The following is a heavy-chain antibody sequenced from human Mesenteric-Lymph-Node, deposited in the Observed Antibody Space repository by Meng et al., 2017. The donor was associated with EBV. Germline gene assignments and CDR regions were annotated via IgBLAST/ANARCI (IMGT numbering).Heavy chain of an antibody. D-gene: IGHD3-10*01. Sequence: EVQLVDSGGGLVKRGGSLRLSCAASGFTFSSYDMNWLRQAPGKGLEWVSSVRSSNTYIYYADSVKGRFTISRDNAKNSVYLQMNSLRDEDTAAYYCARGASFFDYWGQGTLVTVSS. CDR1: GFTFSSYD. CDR3: ARGASFFDY. J-gene: IGHJ4*02. CDR2: VRSSNTYI. V-gene: IGHV3-21*01.